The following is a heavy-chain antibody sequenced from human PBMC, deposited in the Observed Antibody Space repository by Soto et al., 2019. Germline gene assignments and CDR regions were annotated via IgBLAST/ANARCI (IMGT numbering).Heavy chain of an antibody. V-gene: IGHV1-69*01. D-gene: IGHD4-17*01. CDR3: AIDEPGDYGGNYFDY. CDR2: IIPIFGTA. CDR1: GGTFSSYA. Sequence: QVQLVQSGAEVKKPGSSVKVSCKASGGTFSSYAISWVRQAPGQGLEWMGGIIPIFGTANYAQKLQGRVTITADESTSTVYMELSGLISEDTDVYYCAIDEPGDYGGNYFDYWGQGTLVTVSS. J-gene: IGHJ4*02.